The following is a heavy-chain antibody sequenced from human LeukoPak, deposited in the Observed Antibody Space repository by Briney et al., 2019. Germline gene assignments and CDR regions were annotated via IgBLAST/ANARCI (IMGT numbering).Heavy chain of an antibody. CDR2: IRSRANNYAT. CDR3: TRTPDFWSGYSD. CDR1: GFTFSDSN. V-gene: IGHV3-73*01. Sequence: GGSLKLSCAASGFTFSDSNMHWVRRASGKGLEWVGRIRSRANNYATAYGASVTGRFTISRDDSKNTAYLQMNSLKTEDTAVFYCTRTPDFWSGYSDWGQGTLVTVSS. J-gene: IGHJ4*02. D-gene: IGHD3-3*01.